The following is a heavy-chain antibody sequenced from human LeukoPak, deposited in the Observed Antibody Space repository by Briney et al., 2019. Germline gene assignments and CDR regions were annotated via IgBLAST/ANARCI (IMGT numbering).Heavy chain of an antibody. D-gene: IGHD6-13*01. CDR3: AKDSSSWYGRRIDY. CDR1: GFTFDDYA. V-gene: IGHV3-9*01. Sequence: GGSLRLSCAASGFTFDDYAMHWVRQAPGKGLEWVSGISWNSGSIGYADSVKGRFTISRDNAKNSLYLQMNSLRAKDTALYYCAKDSSSWYGRRIDYWGQGTLVTVSS. CDR2: ISWNSGSI. J-gene: IGHJ4*02.